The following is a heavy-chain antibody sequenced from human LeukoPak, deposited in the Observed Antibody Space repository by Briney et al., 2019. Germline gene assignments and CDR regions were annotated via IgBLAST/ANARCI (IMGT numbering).Heavy chain of an antibody. Sequence: PGGSLRLSCAASGFTFSSYAMSWVRQAPGKGLEWVSAISGSGGSTYYADSVKGRFTISRDNSKNTLYLQMNSLRAEDTAVYYCAKDKWFGESTSIYYYYYMDVWGKGTTVTVSS. J-gene: IGHJ6*03. CDR2: ISGSGGST. D-gene: IGHD3-10*01. CDR3: AKDKWFGESTSIYYYYYMDV. V-gene: IGHV3-23*01. CDR1: GFTFSSYA.